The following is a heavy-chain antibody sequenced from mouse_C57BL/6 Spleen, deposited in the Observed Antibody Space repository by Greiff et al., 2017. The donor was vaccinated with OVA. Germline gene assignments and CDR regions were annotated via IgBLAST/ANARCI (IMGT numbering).Heavy chain of an antibody. D-gene: IGHD2-1*01. J-gene: IGHJ1*03. CDR2: INPNYGTT. CDR1: GYSFTDYN. Sequence: EVQLQQSGPELVRPGASVKISCKASGYSFTDYNMNWVKQSNGKSLEWIGVINPNYGTTSYNQKFKGKATLTVDQSSSTAYMQLNSLTSEDSAVYYCARGGYYGNDWYFDVWGTGTTVTVSS. V-gene: IGHV1-39*01. CDR3: ARGGYYGNDWYFDV.